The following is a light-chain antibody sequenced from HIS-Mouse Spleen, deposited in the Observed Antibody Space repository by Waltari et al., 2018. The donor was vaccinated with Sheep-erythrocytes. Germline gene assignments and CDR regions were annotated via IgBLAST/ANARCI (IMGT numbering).Light chain of an antibody. Sequence: QSALTQPPSASGSPGQSVTIPCTGTSRHVGGYNYVPWYQQHPGKAPKLMIYEVSKRPSGVPDRFSGSKSGNTASLTVSGLQAEDEADYYCSSYAGSNNWVFGGGTKLTVL. CDR2: EVS. CDR1: SRHVGGYNY. CDR3: SSYAGSNNWV. J-gene: IGLJ3*02. V-gene: IGLV2-8*01.